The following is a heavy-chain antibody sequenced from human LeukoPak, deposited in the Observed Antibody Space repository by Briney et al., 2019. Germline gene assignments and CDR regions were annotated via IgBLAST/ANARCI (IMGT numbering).Heavy chain of an antibody. CDR3: AIEQWLPERGYFDY. D-gene: IGHD6-19*01. CDR2: ISYDGSNK. CDR1: GFTFSSYA. J-gene: IGHJ4*02. V-gene: IGHV3-30-3*01. Sequence: PGRSLRLSCAASGFTFSSYAMHWVRQAPGKGLEWVAVISYDGSNKYYADSVKGRFTISRDNAKNSLYLQMNCLRAEDTAVYYCAIEQWLPERGYFDYWGQGTLVTVSS.